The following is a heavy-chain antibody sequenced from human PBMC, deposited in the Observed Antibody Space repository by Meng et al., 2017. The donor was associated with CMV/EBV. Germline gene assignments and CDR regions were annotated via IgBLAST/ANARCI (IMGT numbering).Heavy chain of an antibody. CDR3: ATDPTYYDFWSSHFIDY. D-gene: IGHD3-3*01. V-gene: IGHV3-7*01. CDR2: IKQDGSEK. Sequence: GESLKISCAASGFTFSSYWMSWVRQAPGKGLEWVANIKQDGSEKYYVDSVKGRFTISRDNAKNSLYLQMNSLRAEDTAVYYCATDPTYYDFWSSHFIDYWGQGTRVTVSS. CDR1: GFTFSSYW. J-gene: IGHJ4*02.